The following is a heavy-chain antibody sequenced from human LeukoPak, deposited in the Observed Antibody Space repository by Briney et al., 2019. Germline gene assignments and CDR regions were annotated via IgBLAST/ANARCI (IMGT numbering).Heavy chain of an antibody. D-gene: IGHD3-22*01. J-gene: IGHJ2*01. V-gene: IGHV1-2*02. CDR1: GYTFTDYY. Sequence: ASVKVSCKASGYTFTDYYIYWVRQAPGQGLEWMGWTNPKNGGTNYAQKFQGRVTMTRDTSISTAYMELSRLRSDDTAVYYCARGGRDDSSGYGLWYFDLWGRGTLVTVSS. CDR2: TNPKNGGT. CDR3: ARGGRDDSSGYGLWYFDL.